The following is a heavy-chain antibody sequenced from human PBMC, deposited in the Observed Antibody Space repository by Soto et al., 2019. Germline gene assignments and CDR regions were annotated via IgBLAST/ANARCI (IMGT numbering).Heavy chain of an antibody. CDR1: GYTFNTFE. CDR2: MSPRSGDT. V-gene: IGHV1-8*01. Sequence: ASVKVSCKASGYTFNTFEINWVRQATGQGLEWMGWMSPRSGDTGFAQKFQGRVTMTRDTSIGTAFLEVSNLKSEDTAIYYCARQYFDVLTGDFYFDSWGQ. D-gene: IGHD3-9*01. CDR3: ARQYFDVLTGDFYFDS. J-gene: IGHJ4*01.